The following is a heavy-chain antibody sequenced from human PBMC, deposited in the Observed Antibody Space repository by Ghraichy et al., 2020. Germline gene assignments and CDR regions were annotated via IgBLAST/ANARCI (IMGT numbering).Heavy chain of an antibody. CDR1: GGSISSSNW. CDR2: IYHSGST. J-gene: IGHJ3*02. Sequence: SETLSLTCAVSGGSISSSNWWSWVRQPPGKGLEWIEEIYHSGSTNYNPSLKSRVTISVDKTKNQFSLKLSAVTAADTAVYYCARAGGDYYDSSGYKHDQNAFDIWGHGTMFTVSS. V-gene: IGHV4-4*02. CDR3: ARAGGDYYDSSGYKHDQNAFDI. D-gene: IGHD3-22*01.